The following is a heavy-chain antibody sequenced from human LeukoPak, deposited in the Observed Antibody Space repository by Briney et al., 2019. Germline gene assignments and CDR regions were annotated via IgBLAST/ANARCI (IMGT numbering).Heavy chain of an antibody. CDR1: GYTFTSYG. CDR3: ARADSVPAGDYHYWYMDV. V-gene: IGHV1-18*01. J-gene: IGHJ6*03. D-gene: IGHD2-2*01. CDR2: ISAYNGNT. Sequence: ASVKVSCKASGYTFTSYGISWVRQAPGQGLEWMGWISAYNGNTNYAQKLQGRVTMTTDTSTSTVYMELSSLRSDDTAVYYCARADSVPAGDYHYWYMDVWGKGTTVTVSS.